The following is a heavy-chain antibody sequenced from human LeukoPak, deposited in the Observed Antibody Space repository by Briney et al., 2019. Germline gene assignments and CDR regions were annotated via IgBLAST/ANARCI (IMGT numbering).Heavy chain of an antibody. CDR3: ARGYYYESSGYPYYFDY. Sequence: ASVKVSCKASGYTFTSYGISWVRQAPGQGLEWMGWISAYNGNTNYAQKLQGRVTMTTDTSTSTAYMELRNLRSDDTAVYYCARGYYYESSGYPYYFDYWGQGTLVTVSS. V-gene: IGHV1-18*01. CDR1: GYTFTSYG. J-gene: IGHJ4*02. D-gene: IGHD3-22*01. CDR2: ISAYNGNT.